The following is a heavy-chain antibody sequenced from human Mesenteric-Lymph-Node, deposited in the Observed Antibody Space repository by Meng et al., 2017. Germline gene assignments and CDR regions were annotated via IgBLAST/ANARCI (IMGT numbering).Heavy chain of an antibody. CDR1: GFTFSSYS. CDR2: ISSSSTYI. V-gene: IGHV3-21*04. CDR3: AKIMWDYDFWSGYRDYYFDY. D-gene: IGHD3-3*01. J-gene: IGHJ4*02. Sequence: GESLKISCAASGFTFSSYSMNWVRQAPGKGLEWVSSISSSSTYIFYADSVKGRFTISRDNSKNTLYLQMNSLRAEDTAVYYCAKIMWDYDFWSGYRDYYFDYWGQGTLVTVSS.